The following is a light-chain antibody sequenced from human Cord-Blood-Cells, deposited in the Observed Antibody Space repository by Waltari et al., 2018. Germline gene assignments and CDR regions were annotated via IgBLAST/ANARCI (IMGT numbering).Light chain of an antibody. V-gene: IGLV1-44*01. J-gene: IGLJ3*02. CDR3: AAWDDSLNGPV. CDR2: RNN. CDR1: SSNIGSTT. Sequence: QSVLTQPPSASGTPGQRVTLSCSGSSSNIGSTTVNWSQQLPGTAPKLLIYRNNQRPSGVPDRFSGSKSGTSASLAISGLQAEDEADYYCAAWDDSLNGPVFGGGTKLTVL.